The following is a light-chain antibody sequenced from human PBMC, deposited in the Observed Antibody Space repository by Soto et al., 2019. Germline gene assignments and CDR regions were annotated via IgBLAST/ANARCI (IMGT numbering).Light chain of an antibody. Sequence: IMMTQSPESLTLSLGERSTISGTSNLSLLFYARYYLAWYQQKSGRPPQLLHYLASKRESGIPDRFVGSGSGTSFTLTINTLQSEDVAVYYCQQYFTTPLTFGGGTRLEIK. V-gene: IGKV4-1*01. CDR1: LSLLFYARYY. CDR3: QQYFTTPLT. CDR2: LAS. J-gene: IGKJ4*01.